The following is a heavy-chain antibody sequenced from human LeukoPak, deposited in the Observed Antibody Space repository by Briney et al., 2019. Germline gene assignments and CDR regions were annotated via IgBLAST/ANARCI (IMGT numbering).Heavy chain of an antibody. Sequence: GGSLRLSCAASGFTFSSYWMSWVRQAPGKGLEWVANIKHDGSSKYYVDSVEGRFTISRDNAKNSLFLQMNSLRAEDTAVYYCARDASVPAAGSDYWGQGTMVTVSS. CDR2: IKHDGSSK. D-gene: IGHD6-13*01. CDR1: GFTFSSYW. CDR3: ARDASVPAAGSDY. V-gene: IGHV3-7*01. J-gene: IGHJ3*01.